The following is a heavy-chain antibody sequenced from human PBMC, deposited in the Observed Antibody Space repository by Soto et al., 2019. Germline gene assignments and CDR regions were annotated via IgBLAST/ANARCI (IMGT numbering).Heavy chain of an antibody. CDR2: VSKSDYT. V-gene: IGHV3-21*01. D-gene: IGHD2-2*01. J-gene: IGHJ4*02. CDR1: GFNFNNSG. CDR3: AREDSIIIPAVSDF. Sequence: PGGSLRLSCAVSGFNFNNSGINWVRQAPGKGLEWVSSVSKSDYTYYSDSVKGRFTISRDNAKNSVSLQMNTLRAEDTAVYYCAREDSIIIPAVSDFWGQGTLVTVSS.